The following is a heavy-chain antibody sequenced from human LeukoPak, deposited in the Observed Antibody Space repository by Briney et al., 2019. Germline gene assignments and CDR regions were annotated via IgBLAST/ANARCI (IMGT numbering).Heavy chain of an antibody. CDR1: GFTLSSYN. V-gene: IGHV3-48*01. Sequence: PGGSLRLSCAASGFTLSSYNMNWVRQAPGKGLEWLSYISPSSSIIYYADSVKGRFTSSRDNAKNLLYLQMNSLRAEDTAVYYCAKAPYSGSYAFDYWGQGTLVTVSS. CDR3: AKAPYSGSYAFDY. D-gene: IGHD1-26*01. J-gene: IGHJ4*02. CDR2: ISPSSSII.